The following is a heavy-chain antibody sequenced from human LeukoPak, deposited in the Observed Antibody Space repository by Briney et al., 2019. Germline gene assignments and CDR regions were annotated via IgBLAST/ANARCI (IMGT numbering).Heavy chain of an antibody. Sequence: ASVKVSCTASGYTFTGYYLHWVRQAPGQGLEWMGWINPNSGGTNSEQKFQGRVTMTRDTSISTAYMELSRLRSDDTAVYYCAREESTARYYYMDVWGKGTTVTISS. CDR2: INPNSGGT. J-gene: IGHJ6*03. D-gene: IGHD1-1*01. CDR1: GYTFTGYY. V-gene: IGHV1-2*02. CDR3: AREESTARYYYMDV.